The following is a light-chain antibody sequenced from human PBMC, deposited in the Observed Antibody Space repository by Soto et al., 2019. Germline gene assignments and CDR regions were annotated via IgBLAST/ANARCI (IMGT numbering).Light chain of an antibody. CDR2: EVS. Sequence: QSALTQPASLSGSPEQSITISYTGTSSDVGGYNYVYWYQQHPGKAPKLMIYEVSNRPSGASNRFSGSKSGNTASLTISGLQVEDEADYYCSSYTSSSSYVFGTGTKVTVL. V-gene: IGLV2-14*01. CDR1: SSDVGGYNY. J-gene: IGLJ1*01. CDR3: SSYTSSSSYV.